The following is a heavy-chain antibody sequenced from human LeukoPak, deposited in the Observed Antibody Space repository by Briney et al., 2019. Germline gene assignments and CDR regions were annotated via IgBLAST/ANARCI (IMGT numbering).Heavy chain of an antibody. D-gene: IGHD3-10*01. Sequence: ASVKVSCKASGYTFTSYYMHWVRQAPGQGLEWMGMINPSGGSTSYAQKFQGRVTMTRDTSTSTVYMELSSLRSEDTAVYYCATGGFGELLSYYYYGMDVWGQGTTVTVSS. J-gene: IGHJ6*02. V-gene: IGHV1-46*01. CDR1: GYTFTSYY. CDR3: ATGGFGELLSYYYYGMDV. CDR2: INPSGGST.